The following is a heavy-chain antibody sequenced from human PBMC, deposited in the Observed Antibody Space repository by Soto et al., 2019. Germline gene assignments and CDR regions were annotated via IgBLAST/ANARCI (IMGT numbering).Heavy chain of an antibody. J-gene: IGHJ6*02. Sequence: ASVKVSCKASGGTFSSYAISWVRQAPGQGLEWMGGIIPIFGTANYAQKFQGRVTITADKSTSTAYMELSSLRSEDTAVYYCARTGDYYYGMDVWGQGTTVTVSS. V-gene: IGHV1-69*06. CDR2: IIPIFGTA. D-gene: IGHD1-26*01. CDR1: GGTFSSYA. CDR3: ARTGDYYYGMDV.